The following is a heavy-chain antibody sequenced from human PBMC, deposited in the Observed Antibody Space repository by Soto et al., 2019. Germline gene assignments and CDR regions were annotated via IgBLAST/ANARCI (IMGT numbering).Heavy chain of an antibody. CDR1: GFTFSSYA. Sequence: GESLKISCAASGFTFSSYAMSWVRQAPGKGLEWVSAISGSGGSTYYADSVKGRFTISRDNSKNTLYLQMNSLRAEDTAVYYCAKDRDGDYVHWGQGTLVTVSS. V-gene: IGHV3-23*01. J-gene: IGHJ4*02. CDR2: ISGSGGST. CDR3: AKDRDGDYVH. D-gene: IGHD4-17*01.